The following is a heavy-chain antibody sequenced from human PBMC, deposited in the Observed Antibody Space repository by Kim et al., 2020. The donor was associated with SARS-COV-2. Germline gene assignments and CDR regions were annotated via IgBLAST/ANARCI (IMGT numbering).Heavy chain of an antibody. D-gene: IGHD5-12*01. J-gene: IGHJ4*02. CDR1: GFTFSSYA. CDR3: AKRPRATGTVEMATITY. V-gene: IGHV3-23*01. Sequence: GGSLRLSCAASGFTFSSYAMSWVRQAPGKGLEWVSAISGSGGSTYYADSVKGRFTISRDNSKNTLYLQMNSLRAEDTAVYYCAKRPRATGTVEMATITYWGQGTLVTVSS. CDR2: ISGSGGST.